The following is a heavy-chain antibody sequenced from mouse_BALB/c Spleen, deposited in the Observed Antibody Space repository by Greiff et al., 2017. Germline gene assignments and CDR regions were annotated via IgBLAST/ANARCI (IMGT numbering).Heavy chain of an antibody. D-gene: IGHD2-4*01. Sequence: VQLQQSGPELVKPGASVKMSCKASGYTFTSYVMHWVKQKPGQGLEWIGYINPYNDGTKYNEKFKGKATLTSDKSSSTAYMELSSLTSEDSAVYYCARGGDYDGFAYWGQGTLVTVSA. CDR3: ARGGDYDGFAY. V-gene: IGHV1-14*01. CDR1: GYTFTSYV. CDR2: INPYNDGT. J-gene: IGHJ3*01.